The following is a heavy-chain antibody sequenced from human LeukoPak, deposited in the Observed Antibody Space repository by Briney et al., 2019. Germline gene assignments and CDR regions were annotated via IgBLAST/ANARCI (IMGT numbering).Heavy chain of an antibody. Sequence: SETLSLTCAVSGGSISSSNWWSWVRQPPGKGLEWIGEIYHSGSTNYNPSLKSRVTISVDKSKNQFSLKLSSVTAADTAVYYCARVRGLYYYDSSGLISEAFDIWGQGTMVTVSS. CDR2: IYHSGST. J-gene: IGHJ3*02. CDR1: GGSISSSNW. D-gene: IGHD3-22*01. CDR3: ARVRGLYYYDSSGLISEAFDI. V-gene: IGHV4-4*02.